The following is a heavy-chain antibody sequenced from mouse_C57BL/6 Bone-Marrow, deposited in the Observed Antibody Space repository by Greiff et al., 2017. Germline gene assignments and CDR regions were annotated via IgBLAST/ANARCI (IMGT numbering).Heavy chain of an antibody. CDR1: GYSFTDYN. D-gene: IGHD2-4*01. CDR3: ARGYDYDYAMDY. Sequence: VHVKQSGPELVKPGASVKISCKASGYSFTDYNMNWVKQSNGKSLEWIGVINPNYGTTSYNQKFKGKATLTVDQSSSTAYMQLNSLTSEDSAVYYCARGYDYDYAMDYWGRGTSVTVTS. J-gene: IGHJ4*01. CDR2: INPNYGTT. V-gene: IGHV1-39*01.